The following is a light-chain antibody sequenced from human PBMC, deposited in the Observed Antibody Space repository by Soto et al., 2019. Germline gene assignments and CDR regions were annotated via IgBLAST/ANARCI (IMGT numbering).Light chain of an antibody. CDR3: SSYISSSTYV. Sequence: QSVLTQPASVSGSPGQSITISCTGTSSDVGAYNYVSWYQHHPGKAPKLMIYDVSNRPSGVSNRFSGSKSGNTASLTISGLQAEDEADYYCSSYISSSTYVFGTGTKVTVL. CDR1: SSDVGAYNY. J-gene: IGLJ1*01. CDR2: DVS. V-gene: IGLV2-14*01.